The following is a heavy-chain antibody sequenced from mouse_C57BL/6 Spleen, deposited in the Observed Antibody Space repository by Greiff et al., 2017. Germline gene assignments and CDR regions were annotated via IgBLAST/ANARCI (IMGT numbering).Heavy chain of an antibody. V-gene: IGHV1-76*01. CDR2: IYPGSGNT. CDR3: ARDWDRNYFDH. J-gene: IGHJ2*01. Sequence: EESGAELVRPGASVKLSCKASGYTFTDYYINWVKQRAGQGLEWIARIYPGSGNTYYNEKFKGKATLTAEKSSSTAYMQLSILTSEDAAFYFCARDWDRNYFDHWGQGTTLTVSS. D-gene: IGHD4-1*01. CDR1: GYTFTDYY.